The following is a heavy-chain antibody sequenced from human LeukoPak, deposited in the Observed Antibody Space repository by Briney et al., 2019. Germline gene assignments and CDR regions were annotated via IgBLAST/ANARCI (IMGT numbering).Heavy chain of an antibody. D-gene: IGHD6-6*01. J-gene: IGHJ3*02. Sequence: SVKVSCTASGGTFSSYAISWVRQAPGQGLEWMGGIIPIFGTANYAQKFQGRVTITTDESTSTAYMELSSLRSEDTAVYYCAREAPLDLEYSSSSGAFDIWGQGTMVTVSS. CDR1: GGTFSSYA. CDR3: AREAPLDLEYSSSSGAFDI. CDR2: IIPIFGTA. V-gene: IGHV1-69*05.